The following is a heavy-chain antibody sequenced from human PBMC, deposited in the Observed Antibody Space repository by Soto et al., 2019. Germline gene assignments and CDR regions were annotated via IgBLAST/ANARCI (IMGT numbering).Heavy chain of an antibody. Sequence: ASVKVSCKASGYTFTSYDINWVRQATGQGLEWMGWMNPNSGNTGYAQKFQGRVTMTRNTSISTAYMELSSLRSEDTAVYYCARGGMGLFDYYYYYGMDVWGQGTTVTVSS. CDR1: GYTFTSYD. V-gene: IGHV1-8*01. J-gene: IGHJ6*02. CDR3: ARGGMGLFDYYYYYGMDV. D-gene: IGHD1-26*01. CDR2: MNPNSGNT.